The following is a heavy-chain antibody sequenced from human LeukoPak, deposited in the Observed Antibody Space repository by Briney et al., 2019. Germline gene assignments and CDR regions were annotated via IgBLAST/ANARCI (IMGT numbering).Heavy chain of an antibody. CDR1: GCSISSGYY. V-gene: IGHV4-38-2*01. CDR3: ARHIAVAALGFDP. D-gene: IGHD6-19*01. Sequence: SETLSLTCAVSGCSISSGYYWGWIRQPPGKGLEWIGSIYHSGSTYYNPSLKSRVTISVDTSKNQFSLKLSSVTAADRAVHYCARHIAVAALGFDPWGQGTLVTVSS. CDR2: IYHSGST. J-gene: IGHJ5*02.